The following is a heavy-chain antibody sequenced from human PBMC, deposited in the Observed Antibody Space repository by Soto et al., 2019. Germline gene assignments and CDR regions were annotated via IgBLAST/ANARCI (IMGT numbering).Heavy chain of an antibody. D-gene: IGHD4-17*01. Sequence: ASVKVSCKASGGTFSSYTISWVRQAPGQGLEWMGRIIPILGIANYAQKFQGRVTITADKSTIQAYIELSSLRSVDTAVYYCAREGYGDSSFDYWGQGTLVTVSS. V-gene: IGHV1-69*04. CDR1: GGTFSSYT. CDR2: IIPILGIA. J-gene: IGHJ4*02. CDR3: AREGYGDSSFDY.